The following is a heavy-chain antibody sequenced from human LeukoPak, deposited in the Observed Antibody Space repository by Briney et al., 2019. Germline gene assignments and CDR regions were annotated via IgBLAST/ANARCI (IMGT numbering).Heavy chain of an antibody. Sequence: GGSLRLSCAASGFTFSSYAMHWVRQAPGKGLEWVAVISYDGSNKYYADSVKGRFTISRDNSKNTLYLQMNGLRAEDTAVYYCARRRSSFDYWGQGTLVTVSS. CDR1: GFTFSSYA. V-gene: IGHV3-30-3*01. CDR2: ISYDGSNK. J-gene: IGHJ4*02. CDR3: ARRRSSFDY. D-gene: IGHD6-6*01.